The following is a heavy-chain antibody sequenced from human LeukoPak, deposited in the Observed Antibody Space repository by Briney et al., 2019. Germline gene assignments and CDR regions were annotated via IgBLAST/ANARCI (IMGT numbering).Heavy chain of an antibody. Sequence: SETLSLTCTVSGGSISSYYWSWIRQPAGKGLEWIGRIYTSGSTNYNPSLKSRVTISVDTSKNQFSLKLSSVTAADTAVYYCARHRGYCSSTSCYGSYWFDPWGQGTLVTVSS. V-gene: IGHV4-4*07. CDR1: GGSISSYY. J-gene: IGHJ5*02. D-gene: IGHD2-2*01. CDR2: IYTSGST. CDR3: ARHRGYCSSTSCYGSYWFDP.